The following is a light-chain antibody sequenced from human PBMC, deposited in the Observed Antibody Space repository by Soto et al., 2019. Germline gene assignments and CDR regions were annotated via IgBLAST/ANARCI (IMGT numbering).Light chain of an antibody. CDR2: GTS. V-gene: IGKV3-20*01. CDR1: QFLTSAY. J-gene: IGKJ3*01. Sequence: EPLLTQSPGTLSLSPGDKATLSCRASQFLTSAYLAWYQQKPGQAPRLLIYGTSTRAAGIPDRFTGSGSGTDFTLTISRLEPVDFGVYYCQRYGGSPIFSFGPGTKVEIK. CDR3: QRYGGSPIFS.